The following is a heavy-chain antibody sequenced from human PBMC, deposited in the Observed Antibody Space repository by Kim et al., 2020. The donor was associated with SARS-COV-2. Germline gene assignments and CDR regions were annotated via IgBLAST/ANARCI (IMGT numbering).Heavy chain of an antibody. V-gene: IGHV4-39*01. J-gene: IGHJ4*02. Sequence: TFDTPALQSRVAISIDPSKNQFSLNLRSVTAADTAVYYCARRDLGLTFDYWGQGTLVTVSS. CDR2: T. CDR3: ARRDLGLTFDY. D-gene: IGHD3-9*01.